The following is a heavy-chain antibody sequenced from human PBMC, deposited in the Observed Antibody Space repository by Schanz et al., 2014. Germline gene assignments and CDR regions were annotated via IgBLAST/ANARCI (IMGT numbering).Heavy chain of an antibody. D-gene: IGHD3-10*01. CDR3: AKGRFGELSAFDI. Sequence: VQVAQSGGGLIQPGGSLRLSCAASGFTFSSYAMSWVRQAPGKGLEYVSAISHDGYSTYYADSVKGGFTISRDNSKNTLYLQMNSLSPEDTAVYYCAKGRFGELSAFDIWGQGTMVTVSS. V-gene: IGHV3-23*04. CDR1: GFTFSSYA. J-gene: IGHJ3*02. CDR2: ISHDGYST.